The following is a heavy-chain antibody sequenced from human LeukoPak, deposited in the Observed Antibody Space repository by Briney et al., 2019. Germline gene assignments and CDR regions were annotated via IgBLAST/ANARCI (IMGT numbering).Heavy chain of an antibody. J-gene: IGHJ4*02. CDR1: GFTFSSNA. V-gene: IGHV3-23*01. Sequence: VTLRCSCAASGFTFSSNAMTWVRQAPGKGLKWGTGTSNSGYNTYYADSVKGRFTISRDNPKNTLYLQMNSLRAEDTAVYYCAKAAWGASGSYFFDHWGQGTLVTVSS. D-gene: IGHD1-26*01. CDR2: TSNSGYNT. CDR3: AKAAWGASGSYFFDH.